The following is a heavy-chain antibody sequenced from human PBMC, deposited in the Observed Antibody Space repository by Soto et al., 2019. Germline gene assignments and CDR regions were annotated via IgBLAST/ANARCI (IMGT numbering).Heavy chain of an antibody. Sequence: ASVKVSCKVSGCTLTELSMHWVRQAPGKGLEWMGGFDPEDGETIYAQKFQGRATMTEDTSTDTAYMELSSLRSEDTAVYYCATVETSMVRGVIIYFDYWGQGTLVTVSS. CDR1: GCTLTELS. D-gene: IGHD3-10*01. V-gene: IGHV1-24*01. J-gene: IGHJ4*02. CDR2: FDPEDGET. CDR3: ATVETSMVRGVIIYFDY.